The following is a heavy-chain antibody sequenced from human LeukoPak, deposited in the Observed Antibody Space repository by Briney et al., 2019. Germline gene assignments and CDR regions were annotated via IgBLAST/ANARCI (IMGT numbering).Heavy chain of an antibody. Sequence: GSLRLSCAASGFTFRNSWMAWVRQAPGKGLEWVATIKQDGSTKHYADSLKDRFTISRDNPKNLPYVQMNSLRADDTAIYYCARDTDGSLDYWGQGILVTVAS. J-gene: IGHJ4*02. CDR2: IKQDGSTK. CDR1: GFTFRNSW. D-gene: IGHD1-26*01. V-gene: IGHV3-7*01. CDR3: ARDTDGSLDY.